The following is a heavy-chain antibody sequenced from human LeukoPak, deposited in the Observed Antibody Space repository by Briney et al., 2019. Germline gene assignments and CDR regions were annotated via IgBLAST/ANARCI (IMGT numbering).Heavy chain of an antibody. J-gene: IGHJ5*02. CDR1: GFTFSDYY. CDR2: IYYSGST. CDR3: AREYGSGLVGWFDP. Sequence: LRLSCAASGFTFSDYYMSCIRQHPGKGLEWIGYIYYSGSTYYNPSLKSRVTISVDTSKNQFSLKLSSVTAADTAVYYCAREYGSGLVGWFDPWGQGTLVTVSS. D-gene: IGHD3-10*01. V-gene: IGHV4-31*02.